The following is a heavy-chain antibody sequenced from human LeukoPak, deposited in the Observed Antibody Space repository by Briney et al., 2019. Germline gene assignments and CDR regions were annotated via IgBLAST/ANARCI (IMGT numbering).Heavy chain of an antibody. CDR3: ASFQVLGTKVGFDY. V-gene: IGHV4-31*03. CDR1: GGSISSGGYD. Sequence: PSQTLSLTCTVSGGSISSGGYDWSWIRQHPGKGLEWIGYIYYSGSTYYNPSLKSRVTISVDTSKNQFSLKLSSVTAADTAVYYCASFQVLGTKVGFDYWGQGTLVTVSS. CDR2: IYYSGST. D-gene: IGHD2-8*02. J-gene: IGHJ4*02.